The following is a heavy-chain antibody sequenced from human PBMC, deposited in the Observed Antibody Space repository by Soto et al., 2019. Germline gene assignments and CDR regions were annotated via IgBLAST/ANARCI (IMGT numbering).Heavy chain of an antibody. CDR3: AREYVIVLMGYALDY. CDR1: GFTFSSYA. J-gene: IGHJ4*01. Sequence: QVQLVESGGGVVQPGRSLRLSCAASGFTFSSYAMHWVRQAPVKGLEWVAVISYDGSNKYYADSVKGRFTISRDNSKNTLDLQMNSLRAEDTAVYYCAREYVIVLMGYALDYWGHGTLVTVSS. V-gene: IGHV3-30-3*01. CDR2: ISYDGSNK. D-gene: IGHD2-8*01.